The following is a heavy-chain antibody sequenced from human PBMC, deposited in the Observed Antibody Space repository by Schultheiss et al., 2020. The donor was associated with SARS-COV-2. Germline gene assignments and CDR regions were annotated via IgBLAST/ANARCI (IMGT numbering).Heavy chain of an antibody. CDR3: ARGQRWRGYMDV. Sequence: SETLSLTCTVSGGSISSYYWSWIRQPPGKGLEWIGYIYHSGSTYYNPSLKSRVTISVDTSKNQFSLKLSSVTAADTAVYYCARGQRWRGYMDVWGKGTTVTVSS. CDR1: GGSISSYY. D-gene: IGHD4-23*01. V-gene: IGHV4-59*01. CDR2: IYHSGST. J-gene: IGHJ6*03.